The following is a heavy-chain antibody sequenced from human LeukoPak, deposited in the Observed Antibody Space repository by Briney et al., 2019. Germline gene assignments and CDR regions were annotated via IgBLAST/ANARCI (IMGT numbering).Heavy chain of an antibody. Sequence: PGGSLRLSCAASGFTFSIYGMNWVRQAPGKGPEWVSSISSTGGDIYYADSVRGRFTISRDNAKNSLYLQLNRLRAEDTAVYFCATDDRDYYYYYMDVWGKGTTLTVSS. CDR3: ATDDRDYYYYYMDV. V-gene: IGHV3-21*01. D-gene: IGHD3-10*01. J-gene: IGHJ6*03. CDR2: ISSTGGDI. CDR1: GFTFSIYG.